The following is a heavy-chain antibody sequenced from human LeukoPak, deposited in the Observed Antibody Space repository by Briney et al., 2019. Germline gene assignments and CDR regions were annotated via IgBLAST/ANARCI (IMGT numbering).Heavy chain of an antibody. J-gene: IGHJ4*02. CDR2: ISDAGGST. Sequence: PGGSLRLSCAASGFTFSSYAMSWVRQAPGKGLEWVSTISDAGGSTYHADSVKGRFTISRDKSKNTLYLQMNSLRAEDTAVYYCAKDLATLTGYYKGFDYWGQGTLVTVSS. D-gene: IGHD3-9*01. CDR3: AKDLATLTGYYKGFDY. V-gene: IGHV3-23*01. CDR1: GFTFSSYA.